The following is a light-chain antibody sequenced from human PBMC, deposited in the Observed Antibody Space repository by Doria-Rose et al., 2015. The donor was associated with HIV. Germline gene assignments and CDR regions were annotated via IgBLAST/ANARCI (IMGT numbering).Light chain of an antibody. J-gene: IGKJ1*01. CDR3: HQYGTSWT. V-gene: IGKV3-20*01. CDR2: DGS. CDR1: QSFSSTY. Sequence: TQSPGTLSLSPGERATLSCRASQSFSSTYLAWYQQKPGQAPSLLIYDGSTRATGIPDRFSASGSGTDFTLTNNRLEPEDFALYYCHQYGTSWTFGQGTKVEI.